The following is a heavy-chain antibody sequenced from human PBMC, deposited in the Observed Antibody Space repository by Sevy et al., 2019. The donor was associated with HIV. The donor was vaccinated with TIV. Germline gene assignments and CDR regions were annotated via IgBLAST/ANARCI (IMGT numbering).Heavy chain of an antibody. CDR1: DGSISSYY. V-gene: IGHV4-59*01. CDR3: ARGRGYSSSWTFDY. CDR2: IYYSGST. Sequence: SETLSLTCTVSDGSISSYYSSWIRQPPGKGLEWIGYIYYSGSTNYNPSLKSRVTISVDTSKNQFSLKLSSVTAADTAVYYCARGRGYSSSWTFDYWGQGTLVTVSS. D-gene: IGHD6-13*01. J-gene: IGHJ4*02.